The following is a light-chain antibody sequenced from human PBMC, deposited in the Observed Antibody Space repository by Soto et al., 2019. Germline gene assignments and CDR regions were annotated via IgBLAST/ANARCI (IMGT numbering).Light chain of an antibody. Sequence: QSALTQPASVSGSPGQSITISCTGTSRDVGSYNLVSWYQQHPGKAPKLMIYEVSKRPSGVSNRFSGSKSGNTASLTISGRQAEDEADYYCCSYAGSSTLYVFGTGTKLTVL. CDR1: SRDVGSYNL. J-gene: IGLJ1*01. CDR2: EVS. V-gene: IGLV2-23*02. CDR3: CSYAGSSTLYV.